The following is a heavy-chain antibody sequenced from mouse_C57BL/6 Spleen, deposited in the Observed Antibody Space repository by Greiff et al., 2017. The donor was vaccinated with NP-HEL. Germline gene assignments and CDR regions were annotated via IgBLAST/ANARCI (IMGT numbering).Heavy chain of an antibody. J-gene: IGHJ2*01. V-gene: IGHV1-82*01. D-gene: IGHD3-2*02. CDR1: GYAFSSSW. CDR3: ARRETAQAFDY. CDR2: IYPGDGDT. Sequence: VKLMESGPELVKPGASVKISCKASGYAFSSSWMNWVKQRPGKGLEWIGRIYPGDGDTNYNGKFKGKATLTADKSSSTAYMQLSSLTSEDSAVYFCARRETAQAFDYWGQGTTLTVSS.